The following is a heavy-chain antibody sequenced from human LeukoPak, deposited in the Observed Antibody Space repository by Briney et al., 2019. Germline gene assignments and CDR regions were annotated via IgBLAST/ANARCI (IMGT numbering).Heavy chain of an antibody. D-gene: IGHD3-22*01. J-gene: IGHJ4*02. V-gene: IGHV3-7*03. CDR1: GLTFSSSW. CDR2: INPDGNKK. CDR3: AKGRYDSSGFNWAA. Sequence: GGSLRLSCAVSGLTFSSSWMDWVRQAPGKGLEWVASINPDGNKKYSADSVKGRFTISRDNAENSLYLQMNSLRAEDTAVYYCAKGRYDSSGFNWAAWGQGTLVTVSS.